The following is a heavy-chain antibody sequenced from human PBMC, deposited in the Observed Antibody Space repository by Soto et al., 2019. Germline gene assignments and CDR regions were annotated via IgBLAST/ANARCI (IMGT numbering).Heavy chain of an antibody. V-gene: IGHV3-73*02. CDR3: TRRYCPGLGMDV. Sequence: EVQLVESGGGLVQPGGSLKLSCAASGFTFSGSAMHWVRQASGKGLEWVGRIRSKANSYATAYAASVKGRFTISRDDSKHTASLQKNTVNTEHTAVYYCTRRYCPGLGMDVLGQGTTVTLSS. D-gene: IGHD2-21*02. CDR2: IRSKANSYAT. CDR1: GFTFSGSA. J-gene: IGHJ6*02.